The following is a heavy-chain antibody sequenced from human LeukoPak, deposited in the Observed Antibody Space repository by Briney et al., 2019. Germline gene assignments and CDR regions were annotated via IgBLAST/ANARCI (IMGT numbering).Heavy chain of an antibody. CDR2: INPNSGGT. V-gene: IGHV1-2*02. D-gene: IGHD6-19*01. CDR3: ARDRTRTGYSSGWYHEY. Sequence: ASVKVFCKASGYTFTGYYMHWVRQAPGQGLEWMGWINPNSGGTNYAQKFQGRVTMTRDTSISTAYMELSRLRSDDTAVYYCARDRTRTGYSSGWYHEYWGQGTLVTVSS. CDR1: GYTFTGYY. J-gene: IGHJ4*02.